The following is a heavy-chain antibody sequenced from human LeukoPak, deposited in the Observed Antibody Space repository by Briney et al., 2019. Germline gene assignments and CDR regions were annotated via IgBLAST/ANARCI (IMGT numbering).Heavy chain of an antibody. D-gene: IGHD3-3*01. J-gene: IGHJ4*02. V-gene: IGHV3-74*01. CDR3: TTDPIGGFDY. CDR2: INSDGSST. CDR1: GFTFSRYW. Sequence: AGGPLRLSCAASGFTFSRYWMHWVRQAPGKGLVWVSRINSDGSSTSYADSVKGRFTISRDNAKNTLYVQMNSLRAEDTAVYYCTTDPIGGFDYWGQGTLVTVSS.